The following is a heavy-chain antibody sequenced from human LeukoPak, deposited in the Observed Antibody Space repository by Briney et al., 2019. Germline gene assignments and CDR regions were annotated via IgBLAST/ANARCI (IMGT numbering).Heavy chain of an antibody. Sequence: SETLSLTCTVSGGSISSSSYYWGWIRQPPGKGLEWIGSIYHSGSTYYNPSLKSRVTISADTSQNPFSLKLSSVAAADTAVYYCASRKLGNDYWGQGTLVTVSS. CDR2: IYHSGST. CDR3: ASRKLGNDY. J-gene: IGHJ4*02. CDR1: GGSISSSSYY. V-gene: IGHV4-39*07. D-gene: IGHD7-27*01.